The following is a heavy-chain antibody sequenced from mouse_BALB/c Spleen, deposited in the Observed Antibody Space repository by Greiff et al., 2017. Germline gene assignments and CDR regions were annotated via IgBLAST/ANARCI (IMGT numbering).Heavy chain of an antibody. J-gene: IGHJ2*01. CDR1: GYAFSSYW. V-gene: IGHV1-80*01. Sequence: VQLQQSGAELVRPGSSVKISCKASGYAFSSYWMNWVKQRPGQGLEWIGQIYPGDGDTNYNGKFKGKATLTADKSSSTAYMQLSSLTSEDSAVYFCARGRTDYFDYWGQGTTLTVSS. CDR2: IYPGDGDT. CDR3: ARGRTDYFDY.